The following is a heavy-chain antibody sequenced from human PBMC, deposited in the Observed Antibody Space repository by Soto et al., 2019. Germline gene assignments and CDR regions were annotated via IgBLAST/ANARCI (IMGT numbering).Heavy chain of an antibody. D-gene: IGHD2-15*01. CDR2: ISGSGGST. Sequence: EVQLLESGGGLVQPGGSLRLSCAASGFTFSSYAMSWVRQAPGKGLEWVSAISGSGGSTYYADSVKGRFTISRDNSKNTLYLQMNSLRAEDTAVDYCAKDDINIVVGPSSDYWGQGTLVTVSS. CDR3: AKDDINIVVGPSSDY. V-gene: IGHV3-23*01. CDR1: GFTFSSYA. J-gene: IGHJ4*02.